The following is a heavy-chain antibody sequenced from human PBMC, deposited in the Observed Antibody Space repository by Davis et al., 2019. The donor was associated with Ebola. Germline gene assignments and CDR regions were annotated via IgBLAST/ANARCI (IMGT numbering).Heavy chain of an antibody. D-gene: IGHD1-26*01. Sequence: GESLKISCAASGFTFSSYGMHWVRQAPGKGLEWVAVIWYDGSNKYYADSVKGRFTISRDNSKNTLYLQMNSLRAEDTAVYYCAKDGGSYYYYYYYGMDVWGQGTTVTVSS. CDR3: AKDGGSYYYYYYYGMDV. CDR1: GFTFSSYG. CDR2: IWYDGSNK. V-gene: IGHV3-33*06. J-gene: IGHJ6*02.